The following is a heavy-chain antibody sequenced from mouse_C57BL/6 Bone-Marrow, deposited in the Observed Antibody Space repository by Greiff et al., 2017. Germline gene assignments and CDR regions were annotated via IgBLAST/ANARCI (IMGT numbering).Heavy chain of an antibody. CDR3: ARWGNWDGY. J-gene: IGHJ2*01. CDR1: GYTFPSYG. CDR2: IYPRSGNT. V-gene: IGHV1-81*01. Sequence: VKLMESGAELARPGASVKLSCKASGYTFPSYGISWVKQRTGQGLEWIGEIYPRSGNTYYNEQFKGKATLTADKSSSPAYMELRSLTSEYSAVYFCARWGNWDGYWGQGTTLTGSS. D-gene: IGHD4-1*01.